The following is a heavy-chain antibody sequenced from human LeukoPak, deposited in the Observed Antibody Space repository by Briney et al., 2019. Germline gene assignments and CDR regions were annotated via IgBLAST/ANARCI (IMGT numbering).Heavy chain of an antibody. CDR2: IYSAGIT. Sequence: GGSLRLSCAASGFIVSSDCMGWVRQAPGKGLEWVSVIYSAGITYYADSVRGRFTISRDNSKNTLYLQMNSLRAEDTAMYYCARISGYRVSWGQGTLVTVSS. D-gene: IGHD5-12*01. V-gene: IGHV3-53*01. CDR1: GFIVSSDC. CDR3: ARISGYRVS. J-gene: IGHJ5*02.